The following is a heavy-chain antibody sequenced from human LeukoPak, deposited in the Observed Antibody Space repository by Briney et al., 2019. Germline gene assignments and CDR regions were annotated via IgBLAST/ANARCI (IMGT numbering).Heavy chain of an antibody. CDR2: INSDGSST. V-gene: IGHV3-74*01. J-gene: IGHJ4*02. Sequence: GGSLRLSCAASGFTFSSHWMHWVRQAPGKGLVWVSRINSDGSSTNYADSVKGRFTISRDNSKNTLYLLMNSLRAEDTAVYYCTKVTGTFDSWGQGILVSVSS. CDR3: TKVTGTFDS. CDR1: GFTFSSHW. D-gene: IGHD1-7*01.